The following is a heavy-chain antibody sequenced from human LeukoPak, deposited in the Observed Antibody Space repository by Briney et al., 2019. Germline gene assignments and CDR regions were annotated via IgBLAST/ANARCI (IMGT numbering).Heavy chain of an antibody. CDR2: ISGTGGAT. CDR3: VKDPRDTYGTNWFVS. V-gene: IGHV3-23*01. J-gene: IGHJ5*01. D-gene: IGHD2-21*01. Sequence: AGGSLRLSCAASGFSFSYYAMSWVRQAPGKGLQWVSQISGTGGATWYAGFARDRFTISRDNSKKTLYLQMSGLRVEDTAMYYCVKDPRDTYGTNWFVSWGQGTLLIVSS. CDR1: GFSFSYYA.